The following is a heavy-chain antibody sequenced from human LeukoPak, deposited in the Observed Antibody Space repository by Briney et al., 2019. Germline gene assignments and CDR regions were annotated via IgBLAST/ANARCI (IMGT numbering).Heavy chain of an antibody. V-gene: IGHV3-23*01. Sequence: PAGGSLRLSCAASGFTFSSYAMSWVRQAPGKGLEWVSAISGSGGSTYYADSVKGRFTISRDNSKNTLYLQMNSLRAEDTAVYYCAKGKVPAAMEGYYYYGMDVWGQGTTVTVSS. CDR3: AKGKVPAAMEGYYYYGMDV. J-gene: IGHJ6*02. CDR2: ISGSGGST. CDR1: GFTFSSYA. D-gene: IGHD2-2*01.